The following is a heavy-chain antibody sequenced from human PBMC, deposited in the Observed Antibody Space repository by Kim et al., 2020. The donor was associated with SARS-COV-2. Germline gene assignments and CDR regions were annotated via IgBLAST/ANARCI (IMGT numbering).Heavy chain of an antibody. CDR1: GYTFTSYG. CDR3: ARALSSSGSHDAFVI. Sequence: ASVKVSCKASGYTFTSYGISWVRQAPGQGLEWMGWISAYNGNTNYAQKLQGRVTMTPDTSTSTAYMELRSLRSDDTAVYYCARALSSSGSHDAFVIWGQGTMVTVSS. J-gene: IGHJ3*02. CDR2: ISAYNGNT. V-gene: IGHV1-18*01. D-gene: IGHD3-10*01.